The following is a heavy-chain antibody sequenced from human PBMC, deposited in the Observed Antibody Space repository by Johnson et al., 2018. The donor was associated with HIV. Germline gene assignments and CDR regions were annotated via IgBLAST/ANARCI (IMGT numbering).Heavy chain of an antibody. Sequence: VQLVESGGGLVQPGGSLRLSCAASGFTISNNYMSWVRQAPGKGLEWVSVIYSGGSTYYADSVTGRFTISRDISKNTLYLQMNRLRAEDTAVDYCASEGATNEGRSTFDIWGPGTMVTVSS. J-gene: IGHJ3*02. CDR2: IYSGGST. CDR3: ASEGATNEGRSTFDI. CDR1: GFTISNNY. V-gene: IGHV3-66*01. D-gene: IGHD5-24*01.